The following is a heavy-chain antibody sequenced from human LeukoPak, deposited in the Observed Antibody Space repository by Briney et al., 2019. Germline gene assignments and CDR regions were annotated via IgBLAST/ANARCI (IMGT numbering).Heavy chain of an antibody. CDR2: IRRDGGEK. V-gene: IGHV3-7*01. D-gene: IGHD5-12*01. CDR3: ARGVDSRYFDY. Sequence: GGSLRLSCTTSGFSFSDYWMNWVRQAPGRGLEWVASIRRDGGEKFHVDSVKGRFIISRDNAENSVSLQMNSLRAEDTAVYYCARGVDSRYFDYWGQGTLVTVSS. J-gene: IGHJ4*02. CDR1: GFSFSDYW.